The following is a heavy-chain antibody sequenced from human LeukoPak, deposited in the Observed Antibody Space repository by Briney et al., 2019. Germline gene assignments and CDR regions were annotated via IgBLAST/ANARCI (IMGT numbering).Heavy chain of an antibody. Sequence: ASVKISCKASGGTFSSYAISWVRQAPGQGLEWMGGIIPIFGTTNYAQKFQDRVTITTDESTSTAYMELSSLRSEDTAVYYCARGSTCDYYYGSGSYYNGVDYWGQGPLVSVSS. CDR3: ARGSTCDYYYGSGSYYNGVDY. V-gene: IGHV1-69*05. CDR1: GGTFSSYA. J-gene: IGHJ4*02. D-gene: IGHD3-10*01. CDR2: IIPIFGTT.